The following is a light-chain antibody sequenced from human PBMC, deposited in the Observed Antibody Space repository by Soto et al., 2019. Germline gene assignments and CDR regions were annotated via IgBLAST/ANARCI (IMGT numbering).Light chain of an antibody. Sequence: QSVLTQPASVSGSPGQSIAISCTGTSSDVGGYNYVSWYQQHPGKAPKLMLSEVNNRPSGVSNRFSGSKSGNTASLTISGLQAEDEADYYCSSYTSSNTVIFGGGTKLTVL. J-gene: IGLJ2*01. CDR3: SSYTSSNTVI. V-gene: IGLV2-14*01. CDR1: SSDVGGYNY. CDR2: EVN.